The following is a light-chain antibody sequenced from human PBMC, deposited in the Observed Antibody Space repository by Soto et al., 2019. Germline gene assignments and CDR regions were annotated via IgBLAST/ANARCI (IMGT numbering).Light chain of an antibody. CDR1: QTVGSTY. V-gene: IGKV3D-20*01. Sequence: EIVLTQSQATLSLSPGERATLSCGASQTVGSTYLAWYHQKPGLAPRLLIYDTSSRATGIPDRFSGSGSGTDFTLTISRLEPEDFAVYSCQHYGSSPWTVGQGAKVEIK. J-gene: IGKJ1*01. CDR3: QHYGSSPWT. CDR2: DTS.